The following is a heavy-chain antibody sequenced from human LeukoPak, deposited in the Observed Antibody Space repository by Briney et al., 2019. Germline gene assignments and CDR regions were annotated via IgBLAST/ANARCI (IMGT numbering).Heavy chain of an antibody. Sequence: GGSLRLSCAPSGFTFSDYYMSWIRQAPGKGLEWVSYISSSGSTIYYADSVKGRFTISRDNAKNSLYLQMNSLRAEDTAVYYCAVQLLPHDAFDIWGQGTMVTVSS. CDR3: AVQLLPHDAFDI. CDR1: GFTFSDYY. V-gene: IGHV3-11*01. D-gene: IGHD2-2*01. CDR2: ISSSGSTI. J-gene: IGHJ3*02.